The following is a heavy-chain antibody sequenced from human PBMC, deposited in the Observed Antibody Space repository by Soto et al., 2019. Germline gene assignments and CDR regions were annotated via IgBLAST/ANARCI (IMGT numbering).Heavy chain of an antibody. CDR3: ASIAVAGPYYYYGRDV. V-gene: IGHV4-4*07. J-gene: IGHJ6*02. Sequence: PSETLSLTCTVSGGSISSYYWSWIRQPAGKGLEWIGRIYTSGSTNYNPSLKSRVTMSVDTSKNQFSLKLSSVTAADTAVYYCASIAVAGPYYYYGRDVWGQGTTVTVS. CDR1: GGSISSYY. D-gene: IGHD6-19*01. CDR2: IYTSGST.